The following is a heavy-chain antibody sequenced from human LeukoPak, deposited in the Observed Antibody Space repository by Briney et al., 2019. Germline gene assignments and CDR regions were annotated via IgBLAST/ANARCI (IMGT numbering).Heavy chain of an antibody. CDR2: ISYDGSNK. CDR3: ARSLRVGGPDYMDV. D-gene: IGHD3-22*01. J-gene: IGHJ6*03. Sequence: GGSLRLSCAASGFTFSSYAMHWVRQAPGKGLEWVAVISYDGSNKYYADSVKGRFTISRDNSKNTLCLQMNSLRAEDTAVYYCARSLRVGGPDYMDVWGKGTTVTVSS. V-gene: IGHV3-30*01. CDR1: GFTFSSYA.